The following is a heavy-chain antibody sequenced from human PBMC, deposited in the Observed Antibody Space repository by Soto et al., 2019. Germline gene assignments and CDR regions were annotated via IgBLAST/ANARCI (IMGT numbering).Heavy chain of an antibody. V-gene: IGHV1-46*01. Sequence: QVQLVQSGAEVKEPGASVKISCKASGYTFASYHMHWVRQAPGQGLEWMGKINPDTGGAGYAQNLQGRVAVTMDTSANTVYMELCGLGSWGTAVYFCAPEGEPTLYAATVVDSWGQGTLVSVSS. J-gene: IGHJ4*02. D-gene: IGHD3-16*01. CDR3: APEGEPTLYAATVVDS. CDR2: INPDTGGA. CDR1: GYTFASYH.